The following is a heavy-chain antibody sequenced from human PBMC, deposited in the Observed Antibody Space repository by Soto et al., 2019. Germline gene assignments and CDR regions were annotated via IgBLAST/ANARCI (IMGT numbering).Heavy chain of an antibody. CDR2: ISAHNGNT. J-gene: IGHJ4*02. D-gene: IGHD1-1*01. V-gene: IGHV1-18*01. Sequence: QVHLVQSGAEVKKPGTSVKVSCKASGYTFTSYGITWVRQAPGQGLEWMGWISAHNGNTDYAQKLQGRVIVTSDTSTSTAYMELRSLRSDDTAVYYCARGRYGDYWGQGALVTVSS. CDR3: ARGRYGDY. CDR1: GYTFTSYG.